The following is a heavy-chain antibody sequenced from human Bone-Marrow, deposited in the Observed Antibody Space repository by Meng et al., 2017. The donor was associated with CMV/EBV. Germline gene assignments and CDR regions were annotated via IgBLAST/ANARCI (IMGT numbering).Heavy chain of an antibody. D-gene: IGHD1-26*01. CDR1: GFTFSSYS. CDR2: ISSSSSYI. J-gene: IGHJ4*02. V-gene: IGHV3-21*01. Sequence: GESLKISCAASGFTFSSYSMNWVRQAPGKGLEWVSSISSSSSYIYYADSVKGRFTISRDNAKNSLYLQMNSLRAEDTAVYYCARAGSGGYFDYCGQGTLVTVSS. CDR3: ARAGSGGYFDY.